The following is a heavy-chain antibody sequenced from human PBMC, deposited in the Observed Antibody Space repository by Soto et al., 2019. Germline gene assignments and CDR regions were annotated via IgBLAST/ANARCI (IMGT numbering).Heavy chain of an antibody. V-gene: IGHV5-51*01. CDR2: VNPGDSDI. J-gene: IGHJ6*02. D-gene: IGHD4-4*01. CDR1: GYSFTTYW. CDR3: ARHEQFYYYYYGMDV. Sequence: GESLKISCKASGYSFTTYWIAWVRQMPGKGLEWMGIVNPGDSDIRYSPSFQGQVTISADNSISTAYLQWSSLKASDTAMYYCARHEQFYYYYYGMDVWGQGTAVTVSS.